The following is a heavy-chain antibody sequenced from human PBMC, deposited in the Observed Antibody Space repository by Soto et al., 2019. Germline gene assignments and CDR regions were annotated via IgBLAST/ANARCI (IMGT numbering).Heavy chain of an antibody. CDR3: ARHPYDSSGYYQNWFDP. CDR2: IDPSDSYT. Sequence: GESLKISCKGSGYSFTRYWIYWVRQMPGKGLEWMGRIDPSDSYTNYSPSFQGHVTISADKSISTAYLQWSSLKASDTAMYYCARHPYDSSGYYQNWFDPWGQGTLVTVSS. J-gene: IGHJ5*02. D-gene: IGHD3-22*01. CDR1: GYSFTRYW. V-gene: IGHV5-10-1*01.